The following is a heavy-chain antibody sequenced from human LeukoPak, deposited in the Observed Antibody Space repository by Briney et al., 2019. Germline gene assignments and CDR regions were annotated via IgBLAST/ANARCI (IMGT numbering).Heavy chain of an antibody. CDR3: AKDRGYDPYFDY. Sequence: PGGSLRLSCAASGFTFSSYAMGWVRQAPGKGLEWVSAISGSGGSTYYADSVKGRFTTSRDNSKNTLYLQMNSLRAEDTAVYYCAKDRGYDPYFDYWGQGTLVTVSS. CDR2: ISGSGGST. CDR1: GFTFSSYA. D-gene: IGHD5-12*01. J-gene: IGHJ4*02. V-gene: IGHV3-23*01.